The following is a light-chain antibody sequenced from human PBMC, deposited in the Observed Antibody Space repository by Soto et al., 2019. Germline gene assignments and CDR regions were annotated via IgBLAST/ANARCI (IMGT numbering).Light chain of an antibody. Sequence: EIVLTQSPATLSLSPGERATLSCRASQSVNSYLAWYQQKPGQAPRLLIYDASNRATGIPARFSGSGSGTDFTLTISSLEPEDFAVYYCQQRSNWLFTFGPGTKVHIK. J-gene: IGKJ3*01. CDR3: QQRSNWLFT. CDR2: DAS. V-gene: IGKV3-11*01. CDR1: QSVNSY.